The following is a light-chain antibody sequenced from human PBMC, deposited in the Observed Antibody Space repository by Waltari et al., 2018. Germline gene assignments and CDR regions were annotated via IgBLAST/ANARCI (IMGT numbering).Light chain of an antibody. J-gene: IGKJ3*01. Sequence: EIVLTKSPGTLSLSPGERATLSCRASHGVGNRYLAWYQQKPGQAPRLLIYGASSRAAGIPGRFSGSGSGTDFTLTIRRLEPEDSAVYYCQQYGSALFTLGPGTKVEIK. CDR1: HGVGNRY. CDR2: GAS. CDR3: QQYGSALFT. V-gene: IGKV3-20*01.